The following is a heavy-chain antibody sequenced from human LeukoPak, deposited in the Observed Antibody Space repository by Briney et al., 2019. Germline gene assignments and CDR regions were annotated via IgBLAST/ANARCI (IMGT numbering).Heavy chain of an antibody. CDR1: GFTFNYAW. D-gene: IGHD3-3*01. J-gene: IGHJ6*02. CDR3: ARDGDYYYGMDV. CDR2: IKQDGSEK. V-gene: IGHV3-7*01. Sequence: GGSLRLSCAASGFTFNYAWMSWVRQAPGKGLEWVANIKQDGSEKYYVDSVKGRFTISRDNAKNSLYLQMNSLRAEDTAVYYCARDGDYYYGMDVWGQGTTVTVSS.